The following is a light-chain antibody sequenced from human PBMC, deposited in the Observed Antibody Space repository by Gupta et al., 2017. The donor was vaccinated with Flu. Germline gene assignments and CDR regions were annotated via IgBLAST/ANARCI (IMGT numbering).Light chain of an antibody. CDR1: QSVIYSSNNKNY. V-gene: IGKV4-1*01. CDR2: WAS. CDR3: QQYYSTLWT. Sequence: DIVMTQSPDSLAVSLGERATINCKSSQSVIYSSNNKNYLAWYQQKPGQPPKLLIYWASTRESGVPDRFSGSGSGTDFTLTISSLQAEDAAVYYCQQYYSTLWTFGQGTKVEIK. J-gene: IGKJ1*01.